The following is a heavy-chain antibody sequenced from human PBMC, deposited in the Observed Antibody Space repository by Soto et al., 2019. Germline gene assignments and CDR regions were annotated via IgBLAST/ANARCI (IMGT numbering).Heavy chain of an antibody. CDR3: ARDFSISADGFDY. V-gene: IGHV1-2*02. D-gene: IGHD6-6*01. J-gene: IGHJ4*02. CDR1: GYTFTGHY. Sequence: ASVKVSCKASGYTFTGHYMHWVRQAPGQGLEWVGWINPNSGGTNYAQKFQGRVTMTRDTSISTAYMGLSRLRSDDTAVYYCARDFSISADGFDYWGRGTLVTVSS. CDR2: INPNSGGT.